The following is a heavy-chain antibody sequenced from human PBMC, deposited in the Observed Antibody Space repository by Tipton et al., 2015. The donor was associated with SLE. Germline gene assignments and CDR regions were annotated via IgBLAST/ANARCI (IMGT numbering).Heavy chain of an antibody. V-gene: IGHV3-33*08. D-gene: IGHD1-7*01. CDR1: GFSFGSYG. Sequence: SLRLSCAASGFSFGSYGMHWVRQAPGKGLEWVAVVWYDGSREFYADSLKGRFTISRDNSKHTLYLQMNSLRADDTAVYYCARTYRELTPAHYFFGYWGQGTLVTISS. CDR3: ARTYRELTPAHYFFGY. CDR2: VWYDGSRE. J-gene: IGHJ4*02.